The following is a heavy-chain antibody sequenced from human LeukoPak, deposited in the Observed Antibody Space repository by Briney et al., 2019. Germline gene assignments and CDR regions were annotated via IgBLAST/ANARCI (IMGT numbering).Heavy chain of an antibody. Sequence: GGSLRLSCAASGFTFSSYAMSWVRQAPGKGLDWVSAITGSGGSTYYADSVRGRFTISRDNSKNTLYLQMNSLRAEDTALYYCAKLRGVDWYVDYWGQGTLVSVSS. CDR3: AKLRGVDWYVDY. CDR2: ITGSGGST. CDR1: GFTFSSYA. V-gene: IGHV3-23*01. D-gene: IGHD3-9*01. J-gene: IGHJ4*02.